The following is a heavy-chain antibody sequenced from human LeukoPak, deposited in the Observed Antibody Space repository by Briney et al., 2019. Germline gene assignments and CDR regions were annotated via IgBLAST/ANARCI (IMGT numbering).Heavy chain of an antibody. CDR1: GYTFASYY. Sequence: ASVKVSFKASGYTFASYYMHWVRQAPGQGLEWMGIINPSGGSTSYAQKFQGRVTMTRDTSTSTVYMELSSLRSEDTAVYYCARTGIAAADIFDYWGQGTLVTVSS. CDR3: ARTGIAAADIFDY. D-gene: IGHD6-13*01. CDR2: INPSGGST. V-gene: IGHV1-46*01. J-gene: IGHJ4*02.